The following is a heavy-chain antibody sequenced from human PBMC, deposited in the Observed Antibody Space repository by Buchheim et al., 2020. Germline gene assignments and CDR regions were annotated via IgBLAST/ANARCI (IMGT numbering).Heavy chain of an antibody. CDR3: ASNYYDFWSDTRGGWFDP. J-gene: IGHJ5*02. CDR1: GGSISSGGYY. Sequence: QVQLQESGPGLVKPSQTLSLTCTVSGGSISSGGYYWSWVRQHPGKGLEWIGYIYYSGSTHYNPSLKSRVTVSVDTSKNQFSLRLSSVTAADTAVYYCASNYYDFWSDTRGGWFDPWGQGTL. D-gene: IGHD3-3*01. CDR2: IYYSGST. V-gene: IGHV4-31*03.